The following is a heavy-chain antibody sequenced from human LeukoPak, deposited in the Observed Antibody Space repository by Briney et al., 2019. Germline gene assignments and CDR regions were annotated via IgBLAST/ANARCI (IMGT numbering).Heavy chain of an antibody. Sequence: PSETLSLTCTVSGGSISSYYLSWIRQPAGKGLEWIGRIYSRVTTYNPSLKSRVTMSADTSRNHVSLTLNSVTAADTAVYYCVRDSGTTGEVKFDPWGQGTLVTVSS. V-gene: IGHV4-4*07. CDR2: IYSRVT. D-gene: IGHD3-10*01. CDR3: VRDSGTTGEVKFDP. CDR1: GGSISSYY. J-gene: IGHJ5*02.